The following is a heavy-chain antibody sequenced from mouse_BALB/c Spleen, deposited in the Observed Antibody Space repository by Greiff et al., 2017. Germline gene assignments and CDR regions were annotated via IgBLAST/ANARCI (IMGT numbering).Heavy chain of an antibody. D-gene: IGHD2-3*01. J-gene: IGHJ2*01. V-gene: IGHV1-54*01. CDR3: ARSYDYFDY. CDR1: GYAFTNYL. CDR2: INPGSGGT. Sequence: QVQLQQSGAELVRPGTSVKVSCKASGYAFTNYLIEWAKQRPGQGLEWIGVINPGSGGTNYNEKFKGKATLTADKSSSTAYMQLSSLTSDDSAVYFCARSYDYFDYWGQGTTLTVSS.